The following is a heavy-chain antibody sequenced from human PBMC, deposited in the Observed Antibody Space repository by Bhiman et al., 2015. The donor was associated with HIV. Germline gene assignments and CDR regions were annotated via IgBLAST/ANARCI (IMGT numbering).Heavy chain of an antibody. J-gene: IGHJ4*02. Sequence: QVHLVESGGGLVKPGGSLRLSCAASGFTFSDYYMNWVRQAPGKGLEWVSYISRSSNTIYYADSVRGRFTISRDNAKNSLYLQMNSLRAEDTAVYYCASGSGSVNFDYWGQGTLVTVSS. CDR3: ASGSGSVNFDY. CDR1: GFTFSDYY. CDR2: ISRSSNTI. D-gene: IGHD3-10*01. V-gene: IGHV3-11*04.